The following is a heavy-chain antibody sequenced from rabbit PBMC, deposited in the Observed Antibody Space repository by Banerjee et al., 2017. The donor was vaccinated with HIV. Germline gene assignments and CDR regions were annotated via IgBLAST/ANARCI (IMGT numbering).Heavy chain of an antibody. CDR1: GFDFSSNA. CDR2: IDTGSGST. CDR3: ARDLGGSSDL. D-gene: IGHD8-1*01. Sequence: QEQLQESGGGLFQPGGSLTLTCKASGFDFSSNAMCWVRQAPGEGLEWIGCIDTGSGSTVYATWAKGRFTISKTSSTTVTLQMTSLTAADTTTYFCARDLGGSSDLWGQGTLVTVS. V-gene: IGHV1S45*01. J-gene: IGHJ4*01.